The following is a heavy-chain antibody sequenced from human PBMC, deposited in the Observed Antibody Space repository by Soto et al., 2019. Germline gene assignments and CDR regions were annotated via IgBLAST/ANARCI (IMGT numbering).Heavy chain of an antibody. V-gene: IGHV3-21*01. Sequence: EVQLVESGGGLVKPGGSLRLSCAASGFTFSSYSMNWVRQAPGKGLEWVSSISSSSSYIYYADSVKGLFTIYRDNAKNSHYLQMNSLRAEDTAVYYCARDSDSWFYFDYWGQGTLVTVSS. CDR1: GFTFSSYS. CDR2: ISSSSSYI. D-gene: IGHD6-13*01. CDR3: ARDSDSWFYFDY. J-gene: IGHJ4*02.